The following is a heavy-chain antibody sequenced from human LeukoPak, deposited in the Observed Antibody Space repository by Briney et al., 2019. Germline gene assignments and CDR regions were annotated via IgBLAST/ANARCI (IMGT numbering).Heavy chain of an antibody. J-gene: IGHJ6*03. CDR2: INPSGGST. Sequence: ASVKVSCKASGYTFTSYYMHWVRQAPGQGLEWMGIINPSGGSTSYAQKFQGRVTMTRDTSTSTVYMELSSLRSEDTAVYYCARDGAAAVPWAQIYYYYMDVWGKGTTVTVSS. D-gene: IGHD6-13*01. V-gene: IGHV1-46*01. CDR3: ARDGAAAVPWAQIYYYYMDV. CDR1: GYTFTSYY.